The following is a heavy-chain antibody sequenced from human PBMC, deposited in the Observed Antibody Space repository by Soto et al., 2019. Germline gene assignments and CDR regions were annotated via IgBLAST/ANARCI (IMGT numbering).Heavy chain of an antibody. J-gene: IGHJ3*02. D-gene: IGHD1-26*01. CDR3: ATVRWELHDAFDI. V-gene: IGHV4-31*01. CDR1: GGSISTGGYY. CDR2: IYHSGMT. Sequence: QVQLQESGPGLVKPSQTLSLTCTVSGGSISTGGYYWSWIRQHPGRGLEWIGYIYHSGMTFSNPSLQGQVAISIYTSKNKVSRKLSSVTAADTAVYYCATVRWELHDAFDIWGQGTMVSVSS.